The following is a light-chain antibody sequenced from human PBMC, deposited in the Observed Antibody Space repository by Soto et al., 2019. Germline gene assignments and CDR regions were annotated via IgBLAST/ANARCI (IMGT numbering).Light chain of an antibody. J-gene: IGLJ2*01. CDR2: TDN. V-gene: IGLV1-44*01. Sequence: QSVLTQPPSASGTPGQRVTISCSGSSSNIGSNTVNWYQQLPGTAPKLLIYTDNQRSSGVPDRFSGSKFGTSGSLAISGLQFEDEADYYCLSWDNSLNALVFGGGTKLTVL. CDR3: LSWDNSLNALV. CDR1: SSNIGSNT.